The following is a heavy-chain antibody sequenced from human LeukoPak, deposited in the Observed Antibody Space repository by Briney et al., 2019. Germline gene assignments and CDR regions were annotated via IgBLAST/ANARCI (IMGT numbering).Heavy chain of an antibody. CDR1: GFTFSSYS. Sequence: GGSLRLSCAASGFTFSSYSMNWVRQAPGKGLEWVSSISSSSSYIYYADSVKGRFTISRDNAKNSLYLQMNSLRAEDTAVYYCARVVHDSSGYYLNWFDPWGQGTLVTVSS. CDR2: ISSSSSYI. V-gene: IGHV3-21*01. CDR3: ARVVHDSSGYYLNWFDP. D-gene: IGHD3-22*01. J-gene: IGHJ5*02.